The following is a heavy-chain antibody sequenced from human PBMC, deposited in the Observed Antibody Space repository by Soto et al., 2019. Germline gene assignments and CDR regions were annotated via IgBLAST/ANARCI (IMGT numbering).Heavy chain of an antibody. CDR2: INPSIGST. CDR3: ARRYRGSRFDS. Sequence: GASVKVSCKASGYTFNTYNMYWVRQAPGQGLERMGVINPSIGSTNYAQKFQGRVIMTRDTSTSTVYMELSTPRSDDTAAYYCARRYRGSRFDSWG. J-gene: IGHJ4*01. D-gene: IGHD1-26*01. V-gene: IGHV1-46*02. CDR1: GYTFNTYN.